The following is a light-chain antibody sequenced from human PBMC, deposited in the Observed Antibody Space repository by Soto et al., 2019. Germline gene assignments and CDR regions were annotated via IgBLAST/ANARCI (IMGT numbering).Light chain of an antibody. Sequence: QPVLTQPPSVSGAXGQRVXISCTGSSSNIGAGYDVHWYQQLPGTAPKLLIYGNSNRPSGVPDRFSGSKSGTSASLAITGLRAEDEADYYCQSYDSSLSGWVFGGGTKVTVL. V-gene: IGLV1-40*01. CDR2: GNS. CDR3: QSYDSSLSGWV. J-gene: IGLJ3*02. CDR1: SSNIGAGYD.